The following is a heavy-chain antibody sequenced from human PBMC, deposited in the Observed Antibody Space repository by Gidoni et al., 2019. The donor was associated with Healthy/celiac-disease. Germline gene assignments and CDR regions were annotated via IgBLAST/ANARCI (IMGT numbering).Heavy chain of an antibody. D-gene: IGHD6-19*01. CDR3: ARTEPQWLVREVLKHWDY. V-gene: IGHV4-39*07. J-gene: IGHJ4*02. Sequence: YWGWIRQPPPGKGLEWIGSIYYSGSTYYNPSLKSRVTISVDTSKNQFSLKLSSVTAADTAVYYCARTEPQWLVREVLKHWDYWGQGTLVTVSS. CDR2: IYYSGST. CDR1: Y.